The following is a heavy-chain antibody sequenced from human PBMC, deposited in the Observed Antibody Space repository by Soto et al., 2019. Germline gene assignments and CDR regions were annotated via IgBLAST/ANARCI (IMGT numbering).Heavy chain of an antibody. V-gene: IGHV1-24*01. CDR3: ATDAGGWVAYDS. CDR2: FDPADGET. J-gene: IGHJ3*02. D-gene: IGHD1-26*01. Sequence: ASVKVSCKVSGYTLSELSMHWVRQAPGKGLEWMGGFDPADGETIYAQKFQGRVTMTEDTSTDTAYMELRCLRSDDTAGYEWATDAGGWVAYDSLGQGTMGAVSS. CDR1: GYTLSELS.